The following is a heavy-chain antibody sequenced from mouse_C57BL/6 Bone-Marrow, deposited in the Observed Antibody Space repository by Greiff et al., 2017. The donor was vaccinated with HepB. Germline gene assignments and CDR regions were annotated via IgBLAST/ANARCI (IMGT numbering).Heavy chain of an antibody. CDR1: GYTFTSYW. Sequence: QVQLQQPGAALVMPGASVKLSCKASGYTFTSYWMHWVKQRPGQGLEWIGEIDPSDSYTNYNQKFKGKSTLTVDKSSSPSYMQLSSLTSADSAVYYCARRVYYYGSSFYVDDWGQGTTLTVSS. D-gene: IGHD1-1*01. J-gene: IGHJ2*01. V-gene: IGHV1-69*01. CDR2: IDPSDSYT. CDR3: ARRVYYYGSSFYVDD.